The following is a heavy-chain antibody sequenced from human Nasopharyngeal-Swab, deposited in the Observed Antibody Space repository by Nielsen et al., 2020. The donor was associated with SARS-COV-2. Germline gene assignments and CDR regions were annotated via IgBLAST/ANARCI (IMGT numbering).Heavy chain of an antibody. CDR3: ARGGGATSFDY. D-gene: IGHD1-26*01. Sequence: SETLSLTCAVYGGSFSGYYWSWIRQPPGKGLEWIGEINHSGSTNYNPSLKSRVTISVDTSKNQFFLKLSSVTAADTAVYYCARGGGATSFDYWGQGTLVTVSS. CDR1: GGSFSGYY. J-gene: IGHJ4*02. V-gene: IGHV4-34*01. CDR2: INHSGST.